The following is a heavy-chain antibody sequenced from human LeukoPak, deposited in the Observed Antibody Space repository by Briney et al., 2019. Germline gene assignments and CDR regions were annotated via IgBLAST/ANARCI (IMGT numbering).Heavy chain of an antibody. D-gene: IGHD1-26*01. CDR3: ARDSGSYYLDY. CDR1: GGSISSGSYY. V-gene: IGHV4-61*02. J-gene: IGHJ4*02. CDR2: IYTSGST. Sequence: PSETLSITCTVSGGSISSGSYYWRWIRQPARKRLEWIGRIYTSGSTNYSPSLKSRVTISVDTSKNQFSLKLSSVTAADTAVYYCARDSGSYYLDYWGQGTLVTVSS.